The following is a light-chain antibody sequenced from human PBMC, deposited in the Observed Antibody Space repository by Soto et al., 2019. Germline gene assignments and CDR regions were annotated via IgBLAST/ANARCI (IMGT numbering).Light chain of an antibody. CDR2: LEGSGSY. CDR1: SGHSSYI. V-gene: IGLV4-60*02. CDR3: ETGDSVGV. Sequence: QPVLTQSSSASASLGSSVKLTCTLSSGHSSYIIAWHQQQPGKAPRYLMKLEGSGSYNKGSGVPDRFSGSSSGADRYLTISNLQFEDEADYYCETGDSVGVFGGGTKLTVL. J-gene: IGLJ3*02.